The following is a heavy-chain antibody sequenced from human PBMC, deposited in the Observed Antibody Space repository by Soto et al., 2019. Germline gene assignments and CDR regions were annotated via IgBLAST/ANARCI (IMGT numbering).Heavy chain of an antibody. CDR1: GGTFSSHA. CDR2: IIPVTDTP. J-gene: IGHJ5*02. D-gene: IGHD3-10*01. V-gene: IGHV1-69*06. Sequence: QVQLVQSGPEVKKPGASVKVSCKVSGGTFSSHAINWLRQAPGQGLEWMGVIIPVTDTPNNAEKFQGRVTITADKSTTTVYMELSSLTLDDTAVYFCARGNKGPGHYGPGSQGWYGPWGQGTLVTVSS. CDR3: ARGNKGPGHYGPGSQGWYGP.